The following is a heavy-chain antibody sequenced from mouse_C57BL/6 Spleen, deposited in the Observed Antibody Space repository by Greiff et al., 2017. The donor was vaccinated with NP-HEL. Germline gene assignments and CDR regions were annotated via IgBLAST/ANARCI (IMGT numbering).Heavy chain of an antibody. Sequence: EVKLVESGGGLVKPGGSLKLSCAASGFTFSDYGMHWVRQAPAKGLEWVAYISSGRSTNYYADTVKGRFTISRDNAKNNLFLLMTSLRSEDTAMYYCARVGFRPYYFDYWGQGTTLTVSS. CDR2: ISSGRSTN. V-gene: IGHV5-17*01. CDR3: ARVGFRPYYFDY. D-gene: IGHD4-1*01. J-gene: IGHJ2*01. CDR1: GFTFSDYG.